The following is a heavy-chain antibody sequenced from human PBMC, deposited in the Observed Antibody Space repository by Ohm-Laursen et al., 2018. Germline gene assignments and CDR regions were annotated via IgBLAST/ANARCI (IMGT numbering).Heavy chain of an antibody. Sequence: ETLSLTCTVSGGSVSSGSYYWSWIRQPPGKGLEWIGYIYYTGSTSYNPSLKSRVTISVDTSKNQFSLKLSAMTAADTAVYYCARTYNYNKGDWFDPWGQGTLVTVSS. D-gene: IGHD3-10*01. J-gene: IGHJ5*02. V-gene: IGHV4-61*01. CDR1: GGSVSSGSYY. CDR3: ARTYNYNKGDWFDP. CDR2: IYYTGST.